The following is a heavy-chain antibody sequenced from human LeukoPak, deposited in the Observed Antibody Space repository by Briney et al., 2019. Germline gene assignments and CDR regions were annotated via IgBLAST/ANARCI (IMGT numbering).Heavy chain of an antibody. CDR1: GFTFDDYA. D-gene: IGHD6-13*01. Sequence: GGFLRLSCAASGFTFDDYAMHWVRQAPGKGLEWVSLISGDGGSTYYADSVKSRFTISRDNSKNSLYLQMNSLRTEDTALYYCSRIAAAGTLLYYYGMDVWGQGTTVTVSS. CDR2: ISGDGGST. V-gene: IGHV3-43*02. J-gene: IGHJ6*02. CDR3: SRIAAAGTLLYYYGMDV.